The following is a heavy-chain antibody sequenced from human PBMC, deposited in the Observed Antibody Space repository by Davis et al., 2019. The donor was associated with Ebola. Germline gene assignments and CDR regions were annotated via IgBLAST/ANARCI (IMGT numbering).Heavy chain of an antibody. CDR1: GGSISSGSYY. J-gene: IGHJ6*04. CDR3: ARGEGVTMVRGVIITFRYYYGMDV. D-gene: IGHD3-10*01. Sequence: MPSETLSLTCTVSGGSISSGSYYWGWIRQPPGKGLEWIGSLYYSGSTYYKPSLKIRVTISVDTSKTQFSLKLSSVTAADTAVYYCARGEGVTMVRGVIITFRYYYGMDVWGKGTTVTVSS. V-gene: IGHV4-39*01. CDR2: LYYSGST.